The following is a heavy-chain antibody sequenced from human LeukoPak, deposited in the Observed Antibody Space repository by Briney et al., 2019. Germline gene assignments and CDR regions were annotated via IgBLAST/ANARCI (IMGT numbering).Heavy chain of an antibody. Sequence: GGSLRLSCAASGFTFISYAIHWVRQAPGKGLEWVANIKQDGSEKYYVDSVKGRFTISRDNAKNSLYLQMNSLRAEDTAVYYCARKGRWLQREGLDYWGQGTLVTVSS. V-gene: IGHV3-7*01. CDR3: ARKGRWLQREGLDY. D-gene: IGHD5-24*01. CDR2: IKQDGSEK. J-gene: IGHJ4*02. CDR1: GFTFISYA.